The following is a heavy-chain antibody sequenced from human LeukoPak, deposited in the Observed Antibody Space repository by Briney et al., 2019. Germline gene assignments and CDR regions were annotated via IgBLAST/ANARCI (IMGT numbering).Heavy chain of an antibody. Sequence: AGSLRLSCAASGFTFGSYWMSWVRQAPGKGLEWVANIKQDGSEKYYVDSVKGRFTISRDNAKNSLYLQMNSLRAEDTAVYYCARGFEGDYVFDYWGQGTLVTVSS. CDR1: GFTFGSYW. CDR2: IKQDGSEK. J-gene: IGHJ4*02. V-gene: IGHV3-7*01. D-gene: IGHD4-17*01. CDR3: ARGFEGDYVFDY.